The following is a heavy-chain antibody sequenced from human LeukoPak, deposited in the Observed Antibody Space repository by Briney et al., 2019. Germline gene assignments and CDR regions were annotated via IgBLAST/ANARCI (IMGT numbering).Heavy chain of an antibody. CDR1: GFTVSSNY. D-gene: IGHD6-19*01. CDR2: IYSGGST. J-gene: IGHJ6*02. CDR3: ATSDRIAVAGTNYYGMDV. V-gene: IGHV3-66*01. Sequence: PGGSLRLSGAASGFTVSSNYMSWVRQAPGKGLEWVSVIYSGGSTYYADSVKGRFTISRDNSKNTLYLQMNSLRAEDTAVYYCATSDRIAVAGTNYYGMDVWGQGTTVTVSS.